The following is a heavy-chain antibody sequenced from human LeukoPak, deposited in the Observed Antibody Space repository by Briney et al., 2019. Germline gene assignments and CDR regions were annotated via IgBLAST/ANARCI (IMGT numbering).Heavy chain of an antibody. CDR3: ARVIPEYYYDSSGFDY. Sequence: SETLSLTCTVSGGSISSYYWSWTRQPPGKGLEWIGYIYYSGSTNYNPSLKSRVTISVDTSKNQFSLKLSSVTAADTAVYYCARVIPEYYYDSSGFDYWGQGTLVTVSS. D-gene: IGHD3-22*01. V-gene: IGHV4-59*01. CDR2: IYYSGST. CDR1: GGSISSYY. J-gene: IGHJ4*02.